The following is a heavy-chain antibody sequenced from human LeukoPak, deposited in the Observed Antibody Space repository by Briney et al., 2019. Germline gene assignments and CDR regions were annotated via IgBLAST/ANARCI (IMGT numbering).Heavy chain of an antibody. J-gene: IGHJ3*02. CDR2: ISSSSSTI. D-gene: IGHD2-15*01. CDR3: ASGRGPADAFDI. Sequence: PGGSLRLSCAASGISFSSCSMNWVRQAPGKGLEWVSYISSSSSTIYYADSVKGRFTISRDNAKNSLYLQMNSLRAEDTAVYYCASGRGPADAFDIWGQGTMVTVSS. CDR1: GISFSSCS. V-gene: IGHV3-48*01.